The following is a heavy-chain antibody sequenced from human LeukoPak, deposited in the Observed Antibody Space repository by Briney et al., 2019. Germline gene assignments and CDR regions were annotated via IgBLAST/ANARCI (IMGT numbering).Heavy chain of an antibody. CDR1: GFTFSSYW. CDR2: INSDGSTT. J-gene: IGHJ5*02. CDR3: AREVGAAAAGMRWFDP. Sequence: PGGSLRLSCAASGFTFSSYWMHWVRQAPGKGLVWVSRINSDGSTTSYADSVKGRFTISRDNAKNTLYLQMNSLRAEDTAVYYCAREVGAAAAGMRWFDPWGQGTLVTVSS. D-gene: IGHD6-13*01. V-gene: IGHV3-74*01.